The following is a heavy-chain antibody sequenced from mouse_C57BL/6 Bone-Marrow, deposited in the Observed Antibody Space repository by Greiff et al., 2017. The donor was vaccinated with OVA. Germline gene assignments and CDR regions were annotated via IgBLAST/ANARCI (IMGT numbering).Heavy chain of an antibody. CDR1: GYTFTSYG. J-gene: IGHJ2*01. CDR2: IYPRSGNT. D-gene: IGHD5-5*01. Sequence: QVQLKESGAELARPGASVKLSCKASGYTFTSYGISWVKQRTGQGLEWIGEIYPRSGNTYYNEKFKGKATLTADKSSSTAYMELRSLTSEDSAVYFCARCGDYLYYFDYWGQGTTLTVSS. CDR3: ARCGDYLYYFDY. V-gene: IGHV1-81*01.